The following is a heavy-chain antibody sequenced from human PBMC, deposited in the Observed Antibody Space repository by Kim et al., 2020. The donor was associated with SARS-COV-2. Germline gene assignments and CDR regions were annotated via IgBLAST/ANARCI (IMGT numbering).Heavy chain of an antibody. D-gene: IGHD4-17*01. Sequence: GGSLRLSCAASGFTFDDYAMHWVRQAPGKGLEWVSGIRCNRGSIGYADSVKGRFTISRDNAKNSLYLQMNSLRAEDTALYYCAKLGYGDDSYYFDYWGQGTLVTVSS. V-gene: IGHV3-9*01. CDR3: AKLGYGDDSYYFDY. CDR2: IRCNRGSI. J-gene: IGHJ4*02. CDR1: GFTFDDYA.